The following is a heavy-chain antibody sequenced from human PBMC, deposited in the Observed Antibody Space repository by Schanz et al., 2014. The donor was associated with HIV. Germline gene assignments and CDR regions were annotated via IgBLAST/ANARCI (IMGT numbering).Heavy chain of an antibody. D-gene: IGHD5-12*01. CDR3: ARTRGYSGYDPPYYYYYGMDV. J-gene: IGHJ6*02. CDR1: GGTLRTYV. Sequence: QVQLVQSGAAVKKPGSSVTVSCAASGGTLRTYVVNWVRQAPGQGLEWMGGFIPVFGTANYAQKFQGRVTMTADESTSTAYMELSSLRSEDTAVYYCARTRGYSGYDPPYYYYYGMDVWGQGTTLTVSS. CDR2: FIPVFGTA. V-gene: IGHV1-69*01.